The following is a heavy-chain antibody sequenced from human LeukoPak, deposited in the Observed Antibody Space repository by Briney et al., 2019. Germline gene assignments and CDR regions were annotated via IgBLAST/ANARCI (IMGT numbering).Heavy chain of an antibody. V-gene: IGHV1-46*01. CDR3: ARDRIVVVPAAIYLYYYYYGMDV. CDR2: INPSGGST. Sequence: ASVKVSCKASGYTFTSYYMHWVRQAPGQGLEWMGIINPSGGSTSYAQKFQGRVTMTRDTSTSTVYMELSSLRSEDTAVYYCARDRIVVVPAAIYLYYYYYGMDVWGQGTTVTVSS. D-gene: IGHD2-2*01. J-gene: IGHJ6*02. CDR1: GYTFTSYY.